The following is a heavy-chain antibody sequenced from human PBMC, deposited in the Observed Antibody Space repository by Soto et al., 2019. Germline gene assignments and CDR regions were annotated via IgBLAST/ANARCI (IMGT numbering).Heavy chain of an antibody. J-gene: IGHJ6*03. CDR2: ISGSGDNT. D-gene: IGHD2-21*01. CDR3: AKGGNTNNNCSSSVHV. V-gene: IGHV3-23*01. CDR1: GFTFSDYA. Sequence: EVQLLESGGGLVQPGGSLRLSCAASGFTFSDYALSWVRQAPGKGLEWVSTISGSGDNTYHADSVKGRITVSRDNSKNTLYLQMRSLSAEDTAVYYCAKGGNTNNNCSSSVHVWGKGPEVTFSS.